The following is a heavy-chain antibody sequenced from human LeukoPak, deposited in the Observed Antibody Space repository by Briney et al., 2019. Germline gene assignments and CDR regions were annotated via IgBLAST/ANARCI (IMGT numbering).Heavy chain of an antibody. CDR2: IRYDGSNK. Sequence: GGSLRLSCAASGFTFSTYGMQWVRQAPGKGLEWVAFIRYDGSNKYYADSVKGRFTISRDNSKNTLYLQMNSLRAEDTAVYYCAKDYSSSWYSNFDYWGQGTLVTVSS. J-gene: IGHJ4*02. V-gene: IGHV3-30*02. CDR3: AKDYSSSWYSNFDY. CDR1: GFTFSTYG. D-gene: IGHD6-13*01.